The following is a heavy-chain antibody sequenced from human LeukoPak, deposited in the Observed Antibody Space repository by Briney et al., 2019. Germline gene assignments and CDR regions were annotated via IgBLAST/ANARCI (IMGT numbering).Heavy chain of an antibody. J-gene: IGHJ5*02. CDR3: ARGSEAAAGTGFDP. CDR1: GGSISSYY. D-gene: IGHD6-13*01. V-gene: IGHV4-59*01. Sequence: KASETLSLTCTVSGGSISSYYWSWIRQPPGKGLEWIGYIYYSGSTNYNPSLKSRVTISVDTSKNQFSLKLSSVTAADTAVYYCARGSEAAAGTGFDPWGQGTLVTVSS. CDR2: IYYSGST.